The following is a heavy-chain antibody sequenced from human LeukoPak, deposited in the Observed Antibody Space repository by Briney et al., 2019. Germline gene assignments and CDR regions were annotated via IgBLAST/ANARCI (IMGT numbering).Heavy chain of an antibody. J-gene: IGHJ4*02. CDR2: ISSSGSTI. Sequence: PGGSLRLFCAASGFTFSDYYMSWIRQAPGKGLEWVSYISSSGSTIYYADSVKGRFTISRDNAKNSLYLQMSSLRAEDTAVYYRARVRYQLIDYWGQGTLVTVFS. V-gene: IGHV3-11*04. CDR3: ARVRYQLIDY. CDR1: GFTFSDYY. D-gene: IGHD2-2*01.